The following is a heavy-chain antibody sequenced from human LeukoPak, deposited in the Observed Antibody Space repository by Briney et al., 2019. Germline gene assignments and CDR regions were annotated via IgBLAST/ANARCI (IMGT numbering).Heavy chain of an antibody. CDR1: GGSISSGGYY. Sequence: SETLSLTCTVSGGSISSGGYYWSWIRQPPGKGLEWIGYMHYTGSTNYNPSLKSRVTISIDTSKNQFSLKLSSVTASDTAVYYCARHQWVPAFDIWGQGTMVTVSS. D-gene: IGHD1-26*01. V-gene: IGHV4-61*08. CDR3: ARHQWVPAFDI. J-gene: IGHJ3*02. CDR2: MHYTGST.